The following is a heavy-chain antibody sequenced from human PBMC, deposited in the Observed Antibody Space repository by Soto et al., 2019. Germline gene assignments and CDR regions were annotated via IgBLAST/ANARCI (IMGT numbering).Heavy chain of an antibody. CDR3: ARDIFTGSYLDY. Sequence: ASVNVSFKASGYTFTSYAMHWVRQAPGQRLELMGWINAGNGNTKYSQKFQGRVTITRXXXXXXAXMXLXSXRSEXTAVYYCARDIFTGSYLDYWGQGTLVTVSS. V-gene: IGHV1-3*01. CDR1: GYTFTSYA. CDR2: INAGNGNT. J-gene: IGHJ4*02. D-gene: IGHD3-10*01.